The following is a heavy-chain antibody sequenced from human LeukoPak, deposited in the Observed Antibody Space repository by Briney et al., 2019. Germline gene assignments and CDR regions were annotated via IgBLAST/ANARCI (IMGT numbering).Heavy chain of an antibody. CDR1: GGTFSSYA. D-gene: IGHD3-22*01. CDR3: ARASYDSSGYYLPFDY. Sequence: ASVKVSCKASGGTFSSYAISWVRQAPGQGREWMGRIIPIFGTANYAQKFQGRVTITTDESTSTAYMELSSLRSEDTAVYYCARASYDSSGYYLPFDYWGQGTLVTVSS. CDR2: IIPIFGTA. J-gene: IGHJ4*02. V-gene: IGHV1-69*05.